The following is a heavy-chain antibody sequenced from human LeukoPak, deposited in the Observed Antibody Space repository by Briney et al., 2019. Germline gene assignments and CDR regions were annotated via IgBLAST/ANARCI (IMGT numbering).Heavy chain of an antibody. CDR1: GGSISSYY. V-gene: IGHV4-59*08. CDR2: IYYSGST. Sequence: SETLSLTCTVSGGSISSYYWSWIRQPPGKGLEWIGYIYYSGSTNYNPSLKSRVTISVDTSKYQFSLKLSSVTAADTAVYYCARQVGAIPWYFDLWGRGTLVTVSS. J-gene: IGHJ2*01. CDR3: ARQVGAIPWYFDL. D-gene: IGHD1-26*01.